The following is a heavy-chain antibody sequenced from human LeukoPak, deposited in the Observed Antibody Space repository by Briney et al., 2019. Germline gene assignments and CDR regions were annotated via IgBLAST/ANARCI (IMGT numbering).Heavy chain of an antibody. CDR1: GFTFSSYW. CDR2: IKQDGSEK. D-gene: IGHD3-10*01. J-gene: IGHJ4*02. V-gene: IGHV3-7*01. Sequence: GGSLRLSCAASGFTFSSYWMSWLRQAPGKGLEWVANIKQDGSEKYYVDSVKGRFTISRDNAKNSLYLQMNSLRAEDTAVYYCARVELLWFGELLYQDYWGQGTLVTVSS. CDR3: ARVELLWFGELLYQDY.